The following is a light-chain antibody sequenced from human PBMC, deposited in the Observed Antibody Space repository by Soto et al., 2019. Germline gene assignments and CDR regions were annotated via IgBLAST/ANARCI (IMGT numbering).Light chain of an antibody. Sequence: VVLTQSPDSLAVALGERATIKCRSSQSVLYSSNNKNYLAWYQRKPGQPPKLLFTWASTRASGVPDRFRGSVSGTDFTLTISSLHAEDVAVYFCQQHFTTPYTFGQGTKLEIK. CDR1: QSVLYSSNNKNY. V-gene: IGKV4-1*01. J-gene: IGKJ2*01. CDR3: QQHFTTPYT. CDR2: WAS.